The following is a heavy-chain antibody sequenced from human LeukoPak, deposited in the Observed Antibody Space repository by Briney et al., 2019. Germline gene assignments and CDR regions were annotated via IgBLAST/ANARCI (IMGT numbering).Heavy chain of an antibody. CDR3: ARDWGYDYVWGSYRYMSNWFDP. J-gene: IGHJ5*02. V-gene: IGHV3-30*04. Sequence: PGGSLRPSCAASAFTSSSYAMHWVRQAPGKGREWVAVISYDGSNKYYADSVKGRFTISRDNSKNTLYLQMNSLRAEDTAVYYCARDWGYDYVWGSYRYMSNWFDPWGQGTLVTVSS. CDR1: AFTSSSYA. D-gene: IGHD3-16*02. CDR2: ISYDGSNK.